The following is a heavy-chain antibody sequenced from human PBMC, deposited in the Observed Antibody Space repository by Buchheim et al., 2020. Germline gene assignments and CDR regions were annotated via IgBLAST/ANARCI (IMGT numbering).Heavy chain of an antibody. Sequence: EVQLLESGGGLVQPGGSLRLSCAASGFTFSSYAMSWVRQAPGKGLEWVSAISGSGGSTYYADSVKGRLTISRDNSKNTLYLQMNSLRAEDTAVYYCAKVAYCGGDCYPYYYYGMDVWGQGTT. D-gene: IGHD2-21*02. CDR1: GFTFSSYA. J-gene: IGHJ6*02. CDR2: ISGSGGST. V-gene: IGHV3-23*01. CDR3: AKVAYCGGDCYPYYYYGMDV.